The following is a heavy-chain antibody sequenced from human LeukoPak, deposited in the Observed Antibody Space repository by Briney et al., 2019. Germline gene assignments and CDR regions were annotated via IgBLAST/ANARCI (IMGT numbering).Heavy chain of an antibody. J-gene: IGHJ4*02. V-gene: IGHV3-13*04. CDR2: IGTAGDT. D-gene: IGHD3-9*01. CDR3: ARGDRFDPDFDY. Sequence: GGSLRLSCAASGFTFSSYDVHWVRQATGKGLEWVSAIGTAGDTYYPGSVKGRFTISRENAKNSLYLQMNSLRAGDTAVYYCARGDRFDPDFDYWGQGTLVTVSS. CDR1: GFTFSSYD.